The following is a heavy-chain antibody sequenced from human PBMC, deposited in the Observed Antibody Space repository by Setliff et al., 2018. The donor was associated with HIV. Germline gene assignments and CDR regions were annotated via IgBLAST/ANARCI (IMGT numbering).Heavy chain of an antibody. CDR2: ISSSSSYI. V-gene: IGHV3-21*01. J-gene: IGHJ4*02. Sequence: LRLSCAASGFTFSGYSMHWVRQAPGKGLEWVSCISSSSSYIYYADSVKGRFTISRDNAKNSLYLQMNSLRVEDTGVYYCHSGYDTEEQSYFDYWGQGTLVTVSS. CDR3: HSGYDTEEQSYFDY. CDR1: GFTFSGYS. D-gene: IGHD5-12*01.